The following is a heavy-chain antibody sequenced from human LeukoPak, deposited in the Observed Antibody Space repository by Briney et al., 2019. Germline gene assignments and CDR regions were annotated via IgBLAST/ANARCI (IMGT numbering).Heavy chain of an antibody. D-gene: IGHD3-16*01. CDR3: APRGGLNYFDY. CDR1: GFTFSSYA. J-gene: IGHJ4*02. V-gene: IGHV3-23*01. CDR2: ISGSGGST. Sequence: GGSLRLSCAASGFTFSSYAMSWVRQAPGKGLEWVSAISGSGGSTYYADSVKGRFTISRDNSKNTLYLQINSLRAEDTAVYYCAPRGGLNYFDYWGQGTLVTVSS.